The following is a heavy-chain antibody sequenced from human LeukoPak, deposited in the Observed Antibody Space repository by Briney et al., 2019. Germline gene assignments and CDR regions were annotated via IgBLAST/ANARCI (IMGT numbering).Heavy chain of an antibody. J-gene: IGHJ5*02. CDR1: GITFGNNW. CDR2: INSDGGGA. Sequence: GGSLRLSCAASGITFGNNWMHWVRQGPGKGMVWISRINSDGGGAIYADSVKGRLTVSRDTAKNTLYLQINSLRAEDTAVYYCTRDVPHNWFDTWGQGTLVTVSS. V-gene: IGHV3-74*01. CDR3: TRDVPHNWFDT.